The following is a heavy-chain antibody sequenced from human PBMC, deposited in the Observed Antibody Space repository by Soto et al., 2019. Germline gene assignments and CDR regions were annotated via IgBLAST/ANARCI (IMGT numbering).Heavy chain of an antibody. CDR3: ASAQVWGFLVW. D-gene: IGHD3-16*01. V-gene: IGHV4-30-4*01. CDR1: GGSISSGDYY. CDR2: IYYSGST. Sequence: SETLSLTCTVSGGSISSGDYYWSWIRQPPGKGLEWIGYIYYSGSTYYNPSLKSRVTISVDTSKNQFSLKLSSVTAADTAVYYCASAQVWGFLVWWGQRTLVTVSS. J-gene: IGHJ4*02.